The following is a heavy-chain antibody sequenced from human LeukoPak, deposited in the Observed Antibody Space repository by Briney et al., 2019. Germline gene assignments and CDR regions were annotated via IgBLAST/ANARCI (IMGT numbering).Heavy chain of an antibody. CDR3: VRDFGGSHWDYFDS. J-gene: IGHJ4*02. CDR1: GFTFSTYS. Sequence: GGSLRLSCAASGFTFSTYSMNWVRQAPGKGLEWVSFISSSSNSIYYADSVKGRFTISRDNAQNSLYLQMNSLRAEDTALYHCVRDFGGSHWDYFDSWGQGALVTVSS. D-gene: IGHD3-3*01. V-gene: IGHV3-21*01. CDR2: ISSSSNSI.